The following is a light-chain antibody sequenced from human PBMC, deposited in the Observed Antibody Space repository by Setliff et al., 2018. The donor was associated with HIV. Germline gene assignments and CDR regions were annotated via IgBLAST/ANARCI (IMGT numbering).Light chain of an antibody. J-gene: IGLJ1*01. V-gene: IGLV2-14*01. Sequence: LTQPASVSGSPGQSITISCTGTSSDVGGYSHVSWYQQHPGKAPKLIIYEVSNRPSGVSNRFSGSKSGNTASLTISGLQAEDEADYYCSSYAVTNTLPFGTGTKGTV. CDR2: EVS. CDR3: SSYAVTNTLP. CDR1: SSDVGGYSH.